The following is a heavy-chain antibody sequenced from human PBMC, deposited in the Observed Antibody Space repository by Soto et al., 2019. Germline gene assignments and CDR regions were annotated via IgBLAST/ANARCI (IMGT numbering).Heavy chain of an antibody. D-gene: IGHD3-22*01. J-gene: IGHJ4*02. V-gene: IGHV4-59*08. Sequence: PSETLSLTCTVSGGSISSYYWIWIRQPPGKGLEWIGYIYYSGSTNYNPSLKSRVTISVDTSKNQFSLKLSSVTAADTAVYYCASSSGYRASSYLNYFDYWGQGTLVTVSS. CDR3: ASSSGYRASSYLNYFDY. CDR1: GGSISSYY. CDR2: IYYSGST.